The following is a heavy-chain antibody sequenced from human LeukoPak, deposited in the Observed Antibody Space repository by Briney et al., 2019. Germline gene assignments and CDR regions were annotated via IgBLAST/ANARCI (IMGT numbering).Heavy chain of an antibody. J-gene: IGHJ4*02. V-gene: IGHV3-21*01. D-gene: IGHD2-2*01. CDR1: GFTFRSYS. CDR2: IDPSSTYI. Sequence: GGSLRLSCAASGFTFRSYSMNWVRQAPGKGLEWVSAIDPSSTYIYYADSVKGRFTISRDNAENSLYLQMNSLGVEDTAVYYCARAPTVLVGYCSSSSCQADYWGQGTLVTVSS. CDR3: ARAPTVLVGYCSSSSCQADY.